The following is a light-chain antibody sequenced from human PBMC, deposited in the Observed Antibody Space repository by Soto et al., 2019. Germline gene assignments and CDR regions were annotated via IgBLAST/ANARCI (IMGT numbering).Light chain of an antibody. CDR1: SSDVGGSDH. Sequence: QSVLTQPASVSASPGQSITLSCTGSSSDVGGSDHVSWYQQHPGKAPKLMIYDVTNRPSGVSNRFSGSKSGNTASLTISGLQAEDEADYYCSSYTTTRTYVFGTGTKVTVL. CDR2: DVT. CDR3: SSYTTTRTYV. J-gene: IGLJ1*01. V-gene: IGLV2-14*03.